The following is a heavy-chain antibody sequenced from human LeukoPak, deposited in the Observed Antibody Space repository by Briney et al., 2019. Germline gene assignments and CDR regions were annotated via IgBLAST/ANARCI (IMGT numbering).Heavy chain of an antibody. J-gene: IGHJ6*03. CDR3: ARAGGAGYCSSTSCSGAWDYYYYMDV. D-gene: IGHD2-2*01. Sequence: GASVKVSCKASGYTFTSYYMHWVRQAPGQGLEWMGIINPSGGSTSYAQKFQGRVTMTRDTSTSTVYMELSSLRPEDTAVYYCARAGGAGYCSSTSCSGAWDYYYYMDVWGKGTTVTVSS. CDR1: GYTFTSYY. V-gene: IGHV1-46*01. CDR2: INPSGGST.